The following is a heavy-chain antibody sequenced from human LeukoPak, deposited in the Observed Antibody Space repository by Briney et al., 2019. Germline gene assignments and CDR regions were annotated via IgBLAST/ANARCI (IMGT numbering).Heavy chain of an antibody. D-gene: IGHD4-17*01. CDR3: ARDDGRRSIDF. Sequence: GGSLGLSCAASGFTFSSYSMNWVRQAPGKGLEWVSSISSSSSYIYYADSVKGRFTISRDNAKNSLYLQMNSLRVEDTAVYYCARDDGRRSIDFWGQGALVTVSS. J-gene: IGHJ4*02. V-gene: IGHV3-21*01. CDR2: ISSSSSYI. CDR1: GFTFSSYS.